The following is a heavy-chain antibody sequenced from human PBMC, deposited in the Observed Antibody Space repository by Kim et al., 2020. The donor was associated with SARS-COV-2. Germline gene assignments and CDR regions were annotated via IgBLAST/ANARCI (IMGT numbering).Heavy chain of an antibody. CDR3: TRDAQPKQGIAAAADAFDI. V-gene: IGHV3-49*03. D-gene: IGHD6-13*01. CDR1: GFTFGDYA. CDR2: IRSKAYGGTT. Sequence: GGSLRLSCTASGFTFGDYAMSWFRQAPGKGLEWVGFIRSKAYGGTTEYAASVKGRFTISRDDSKSIAYLQMNSLKTEDTAVYYCTRDAQPKQGIAAAADAFDIWGQGTMVTVSS. J-gene: IGHJ3*02.